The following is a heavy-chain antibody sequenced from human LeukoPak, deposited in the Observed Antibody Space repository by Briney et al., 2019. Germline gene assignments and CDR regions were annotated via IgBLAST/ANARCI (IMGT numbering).Heavy chain of an antibody. Sequence: ASVKVSCKASGYTFTGYYMHWVRQAPGQGLEWMGRINPNSGGTNYAQKFQGRVTMTRDTSISTAYMELSRLRSDDTAAYYCATDTWGYYDSSNYYRQADYWGQGTLVTVSS. CDR3: ATDTWGYYDSSNYYRQADY. CDR2: INPNSGGT. V-gene: IGHV1-2*06. J-gene: IGHJ4*02. D-gene: IGHD3-22*01. CDR1: GYTFTGYY.